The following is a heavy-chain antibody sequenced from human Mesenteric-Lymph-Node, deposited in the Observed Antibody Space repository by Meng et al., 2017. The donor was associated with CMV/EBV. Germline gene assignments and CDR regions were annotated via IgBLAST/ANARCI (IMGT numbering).Heavy chain of an antibody. CDR2: ISSSSSYI. CDR3: AKVYSSSWYIVYGMDV. J-gene: IGHJ6*02. D-gene: IGHD6-13*01. V-gene: IGHV3-21*04. CDR1: GFTFSSYS. Sequence: GGSLRLSCAASGFTFSSYSMNWVRQAPGKGLEWVSSISSSSSYIYYADSVKGRFTISRDNAKNSLYLQMNSLRAEDTAVYYCAKVYSSSWYIVYGMDVWGQGTTVTVSS.